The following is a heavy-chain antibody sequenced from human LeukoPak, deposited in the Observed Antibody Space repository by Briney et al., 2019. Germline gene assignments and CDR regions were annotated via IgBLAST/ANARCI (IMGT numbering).Heavy chain of an antibody. V-gene: IGHV3-11*04. Sequence: GGSLRLSCAASGFTFSDYDMAWARQAPGRGLEWVSFIRKNGATIYYADSVRGRFTISRDNAKNSLYLQMNSLRAEDTAVYYCARGKYSSSSFDCWGQGTLVTVSS. D-gene: IGHD6-6*01. CDR2: IRKNGATI. J-gene: IGHJ4*02. CDR3: ARGKYSSSSFDC. CDR1: GFTFSDYD.